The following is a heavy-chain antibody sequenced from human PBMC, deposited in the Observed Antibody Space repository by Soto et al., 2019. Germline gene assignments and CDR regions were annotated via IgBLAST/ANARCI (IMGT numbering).Heavy chain of an antibody. CDR3: ARAEYSSTPIDY. Sequence: EVQLVESGGGLVKPGGSLRLSCAASGFTFSSYSMNWVRQAPGKGLEWVSSISSSSSYIYYADSVKGRFTISRDNAKNSLYLQMNSLRAEDTAVYYCARAEYSSTPIDYWGQGTLVTVSS. CDR1: GFTFSSYS. CDR2: ISSSSSYI. J-gene: IGHJ4*02. V-gene: IGHV3-21*01. D-gene: IGHD6-6*01.